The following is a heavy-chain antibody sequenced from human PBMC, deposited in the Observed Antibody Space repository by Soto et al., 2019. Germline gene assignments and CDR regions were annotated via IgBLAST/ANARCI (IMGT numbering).Heavy chain of an antibody. J-gene: IGHJ4*02. V-gene: IGHV1-46*03. CDR1: GYTFTSYY. CDR3: ARAGVRGVMIH. Sequence: QVQLVQSGAEVKKPGASVKVSCKASGYTFTSYYMHWVRQAPGQGLEWMGIINPSGGSTSYAQKFQGRVTMTRDTSAGTVYRELSSLRSEDTAVYYCARAGVRGVMIHWGQGTLVTVSS. CDR2: INPSGGST. D-gene: IGHD3-10*01.